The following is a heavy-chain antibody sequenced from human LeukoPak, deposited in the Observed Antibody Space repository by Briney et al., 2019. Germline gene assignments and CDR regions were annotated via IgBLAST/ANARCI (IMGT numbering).Heavy chain of an antibody. Sequence: GGSLRLSCAASGFTFSSYAMHWVRQAPGKGLEWVAVISCDGSNKYYADSVKGRFTISRDNSKNTLYLQMNSLRAEDTAVYYCARDALRRWLQSGGFDYWGQGTLVTVSS. J-gene: IGHJ4*02. V-gene: IGHV3-30*04. CDR2: ISCDGSNK. D-gene: IGHD5-24*01. CDR1: GFTFSSYA. CDR3: ARDALRRWLQSGGFDY.